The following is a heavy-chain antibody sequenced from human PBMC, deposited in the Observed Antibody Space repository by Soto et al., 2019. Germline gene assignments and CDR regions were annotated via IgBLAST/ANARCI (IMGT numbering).Heavy chain of an antibody. J-gene: IGHJ3*02. Sequence: ASVKVSCKASGYTFTGYYMHWVRQAPGQGLEWMGWINPNSGGTNYAQKFQGWVTMTRDTSISTAYMELSRLRSDDTAVYYCARNQAGLLRFGYHDAFDIWGQGTMVTVSS. V-gene: IGHV1-2*04. CDR1: GYTFTGYY. D-gene: IGHD3-3*01. CDR2: INPNSGGT. CDR3: ARNQAGLLRFGYHDAFDI.